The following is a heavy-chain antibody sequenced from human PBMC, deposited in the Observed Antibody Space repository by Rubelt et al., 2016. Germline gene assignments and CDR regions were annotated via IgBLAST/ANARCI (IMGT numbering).Heavy chain of an antibody. J-gene: IGHJ4*02. CDR3: VKDLRGPPYDWSDVGIVDF. CDR2: ISYDGSNK. D-gene: IGHD1-1*01. V-gene: IGHV3-30*18. Sequence: REWVAVISYDGSNKYYADSVKGRFTISRDNSKNTLYLQMNSLSSEDTATYYCVKDLRGPPYDWSDVGIVDFWGLGILVTVSS.